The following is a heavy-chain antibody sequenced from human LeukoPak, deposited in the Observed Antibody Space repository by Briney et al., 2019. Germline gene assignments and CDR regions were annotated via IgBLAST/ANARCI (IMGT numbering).Heavy chain of an antibody. Sequence: GGSLRLSCAATGFTFSSFTMNWVRQAPGKGLEWVSSISGTTDTIYYADSVKGRFTISRNNANNSVSLQMNSLSPEHTAVYFCATRRVLSVARALDYWGQGTLVTVSS. J-gene: IGHJ4*02. CDR1: GFTFSSFT. D-gene: IGHD4/OR15-4a*01. CDR3: ATRRVLSVARALDY. V-gene: IGHV3-48*04. CDR2: ISGTTDTI.